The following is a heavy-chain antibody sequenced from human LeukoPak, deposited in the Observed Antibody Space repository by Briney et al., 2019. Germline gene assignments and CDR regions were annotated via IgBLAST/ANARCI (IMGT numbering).Heavy chain of an antibody. J-gene: IGHJ5*02. CDR1: GGSFSSYY. Sequence: SETLSLTCAVYGGSFSSYYWSWIRQPPGKGLEWIGEINHSGSTNYNPSLKSRVTISLDTSKNQFSLKLSSVPAADTAVYYCARERGDCSSTSCYTGWFDPWGQGILVTVSS. CDR2: INHSGST. D-gene: IGHD2-2*02. CDR3: ARERGDCSSTSCYTGWFDP. V-gene: IGHV4-34*01.